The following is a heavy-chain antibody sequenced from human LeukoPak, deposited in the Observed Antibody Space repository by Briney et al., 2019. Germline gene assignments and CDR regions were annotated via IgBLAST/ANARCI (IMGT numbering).Heavy chain of an antibody. CDR3: ARHRHSSGWYIDY. CDR1: GFTFSSYS. Sequence: PGGSLRLSCAASGFTFSSYSMHWVRQAPGKGLEWVSYISTSSSTINYADSVKGRFTSSRDNVKNSLYLQMNSLRAEDTAVYYCARHRHSSGWYIDYWGQGTLVTVSS. V-gene: IGHV3-48*01. J-gene: IGHJ4*02. D-gene: IGHD6-19*01. CDR2: ISTSSSTI.